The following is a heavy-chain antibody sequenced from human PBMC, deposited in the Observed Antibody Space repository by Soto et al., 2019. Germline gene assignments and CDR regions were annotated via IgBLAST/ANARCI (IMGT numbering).Heavy chain of an antibody. Sequence: QVQLIQSGPEVKKPGASVKVSCKASGHTFNPFGISWVRQAPGQGLEWMGWISAHNGNTNYAQRIRGRVLMTTDTSTSTVNMELRSLRSDDTAVYYCVRDWGRVGTENYDHWGQGTLVTVSS. V-gene: IGHV1-18*01. CDR2: ISAHNGNT. CDR3: VRDWGRVGTENYDH. CDR1: GHTFNPFG. J-gene: IGHJ4*02. D-gene: IGHD3-16*01.